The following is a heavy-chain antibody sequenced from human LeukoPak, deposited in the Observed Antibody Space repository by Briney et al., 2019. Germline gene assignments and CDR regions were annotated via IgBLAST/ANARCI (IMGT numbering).Heavy chain of an antibody. Sequence: GGSLRLSCAASGFTFSSCAMSWVRQPRGKGLEWVSSISGSGGSTYYAHSVNGRFTISRDNSENTLYLQMNSLRAEDTAEYYCAKGGLTVTPPTSPDYWGRGTLVTVS. CDR1: GFTFSSCA. J-gene: IGHJ4*02. CDR2: ISGSGGST. D-gene: IGHD4-11*01. V-gene: IGHV3-23*01. CDR3: AKGGLTVTPPTSPDY.